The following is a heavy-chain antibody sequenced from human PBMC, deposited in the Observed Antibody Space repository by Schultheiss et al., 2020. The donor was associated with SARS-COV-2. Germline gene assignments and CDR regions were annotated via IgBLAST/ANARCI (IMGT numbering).Heavy chain of an antibody. Sequence: GGSLRLSCAASGFTFTSYGMHWVRQAPGKGLEWVATIWNDGSNKLYADSVKGRFTISRDNSKNTLYLQMNSLRAEDTAVYYCARDHSYYDILTGDNYYYYGMDVWGQGTTVTVSS. CDR1: GFTFTSYG. J-gene: IGHJ6*02. CDR2: IWNDGSNK. D-gene: IGHD3-9*01. CDR3: ARDHSYYDILTGDNYYYYGMDV. V-gene: IGHV3-33*01.